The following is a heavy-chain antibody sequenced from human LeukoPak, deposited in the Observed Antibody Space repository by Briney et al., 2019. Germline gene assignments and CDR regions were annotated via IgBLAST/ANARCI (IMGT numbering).Heavy chain of an antibody. V-gene: IGHV1-2*02. CDR1: GYTFTSYD. D-gene: IGHD2-15*01. J-gene: IGHJ2*01. CDR3: ARDWPGISLHFDL. Sequence: ASVKVSCKASGYTFTSYDINWVRQATGQGLEWMGWINPNTGDTNFAQKFQGRVAMTRDTSLSTAYMDLSRLTSDDTAVYYCARDWPGISLHFDLWGRGTLITVSS. CDR2: INPNTGDT.